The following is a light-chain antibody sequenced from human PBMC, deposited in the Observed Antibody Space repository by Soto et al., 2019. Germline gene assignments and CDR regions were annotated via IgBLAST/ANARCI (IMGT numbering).Light chain of an antibody. Sequence: QSVLTQPASVSGSPGQSITISCTGTSSDVGGYNYVSWYQQHPGKAPKLMIYDVSNRPSGVSNRFSASRSGNTAPLTIPGLQVKDEADYYCSSYTSSSTRVFGTGTKVTVL. CDR2: DVS. CDR1: SSDVGGYNY. J-gene: IGLJ1*01. CDR3: SSYTSSSTRV. V-gene: IGLV2-14*01.